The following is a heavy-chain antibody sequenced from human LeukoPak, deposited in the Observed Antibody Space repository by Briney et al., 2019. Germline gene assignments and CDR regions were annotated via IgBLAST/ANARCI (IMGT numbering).Heavy chain of an antibody. D-gene: IGHD6-19*01. CDR2: IIPILGIA. CDR1: GGTFSSYT. J-gene: IGHJ3*02. V-gene: IGHV1-69*02. Sequence: SVKVSCKASGGTFSSYTISWVRQAPGQGLEWMGRIIPILGIANYAQKFQGRVTITADKSTSTAYMELSSLRSEDTAVYYCARGRWLVDDAFDIWGQGTMVTASS. CDR3: ARGRWLVDDAFDI.